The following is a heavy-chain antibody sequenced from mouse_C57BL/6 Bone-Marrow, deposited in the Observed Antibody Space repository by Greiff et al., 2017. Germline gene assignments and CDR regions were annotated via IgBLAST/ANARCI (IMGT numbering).Heavy chain of an antibody. D-gene: IGHD2-4*01. CDR3: ARRGTMITTRRDYFDY. V-gene: IGHV1-9*01. Sequence: QVQLQQSGAELMKPGASVKLSCKATGYTFTGYWIEWVKQRPGHGLEWIGEILPGSGSTNYNEKFKGKATFTADTSSNTAYMQLSSLTTEDCAIYDCARRGTMITTRRDYFDYWGQGTTLTVSS. J-gene: IGHJ2*01. CDR2: ILPGSGST. CDR1: GYTFTGYW.